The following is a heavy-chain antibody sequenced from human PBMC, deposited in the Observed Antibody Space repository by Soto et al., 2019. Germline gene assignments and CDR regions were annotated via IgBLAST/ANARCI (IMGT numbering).Heavy chain of an antibody. CDR3: VKERYAQLWLEDYGMDV. J-gene: IGHJ6*02. D-gene: IGHD5-18*01. Sequence: GGSLRLSCAASGFTFSSYGIHWVRQAPGKGLEWVALISYDGTDKYYADSVKGRFTISRDNSKNTPYLQMSSLGPEDTAVYYCVKERYAQLWLEDYGMDVWGQGTTVTVSS. CDR2: ISYDGTDK. V-gene: IGHV3-30*18. CDR1: GFTFSSYG.